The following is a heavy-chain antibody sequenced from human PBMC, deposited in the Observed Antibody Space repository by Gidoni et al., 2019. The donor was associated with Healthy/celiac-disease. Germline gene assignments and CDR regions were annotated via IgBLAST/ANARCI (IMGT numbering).Heavy chain of an antibody. CDR2: ISYDGSNK. V-gene: IGHV3-30-3*01. D-gene: IGHD2-21*02. CDR1: GFPFSSYA. J-gene: IGHJ6*02. Sequence: QVQLVESGGGVVPPGRSLSLSCAASGFPFSSYAMHWVRQAPGKGLEWVAVISYDGSNKYYADSVKGRFTISRDNSKNTLYLQMNSLRAEDTAVYYCARDLWHIVVVTASVGMDVWGQGTTVTVSS. CDR3: ARDLWHIVVVTASVGMDV.